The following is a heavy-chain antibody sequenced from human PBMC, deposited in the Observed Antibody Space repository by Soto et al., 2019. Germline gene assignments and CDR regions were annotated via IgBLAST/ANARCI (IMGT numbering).Heavy chain of an antibody. J-gene: IGHJ5*02. Sequence: QVQLQQWGAGLLKPSETLSLSCAVYGGSFSGDYWSWIRQPPGKGLERIGEISPSGSTNYNASLKSRVTISVDTSKDQVSQKLSSVTAADTAVYYCERRGSEIYWFAPWGQGTLVSVTS. CDR2: ISPSGST. CDR1: GGSFSGDY. CDR3: ERRGSEIYWFAP. D-gene: IGHD3-10*01. V-gene: IGHV4-34*01.